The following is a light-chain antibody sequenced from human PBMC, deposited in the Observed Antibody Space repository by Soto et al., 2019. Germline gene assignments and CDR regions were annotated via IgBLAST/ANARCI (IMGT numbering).Light chain of an antibody. CDR2: DVV. V-gene: IGLV2-14*03. CDR1: SSDVGGYNY. CDR3: SSYTRSNTVV. J-gene: IGLJ3*02. Sequence: QSALTQPASVSGSPGQSITISCTGTSSDVGGYNYVSWYQQHPGNAPNLLIFDVVNRPSGVSNRFSGSKSDNTASLTISGLQAEDEADYYCSSYTRSNTVVFGGGTKVTVL.